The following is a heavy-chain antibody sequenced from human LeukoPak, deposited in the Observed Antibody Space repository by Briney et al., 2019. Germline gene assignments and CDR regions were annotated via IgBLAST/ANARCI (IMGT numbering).Heavy chain of an antibody. CDR1: GGTFSSHA. CDR2: IIPIIGTA. V-gene: IGHV1-69*06. CDR3: ARFDGDYDYHYCMDV. Sequence: ASVKVSCKASGGTFSSHAISWVRQAPGQGPEWMGGIIPIIGTANYAQKFQGRVTIIADKSTSTAYMELSSLRSEDTAVYYCARFDGDYDYHYCMDVWGKGTTVTVSS. J-gene: IGHJ6*03. D-gene: IGHD4-17*01.